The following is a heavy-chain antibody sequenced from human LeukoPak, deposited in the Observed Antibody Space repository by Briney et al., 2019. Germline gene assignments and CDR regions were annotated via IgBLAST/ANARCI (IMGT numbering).Heavy chain of an antibody. CDR2: ISGSGGST. CDR1: GFTFSSYA. J-gene: IGHJ6*02. CDR3: AKVPYYDFWSGSNSNYYYGMDV. Sequence: GGSLTLSCAASGFTFSSYAMSWVRQAPGKGLEWVSAISGSGGSTYYADSVKGRFTISRGNSKNTLYLQMNSLRAEDTAVYYCAKVPYYDFWSGSNSNYYYGMDVWGQGTTVTVSS. D-gene: IGHD3-3*01. V-gene: IGHV3-23*01.